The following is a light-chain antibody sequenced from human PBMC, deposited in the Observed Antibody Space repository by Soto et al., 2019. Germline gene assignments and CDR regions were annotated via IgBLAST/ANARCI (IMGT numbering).Light chain of an antibody. Sequence: QTPLTQAPSVSGAPGQRVTISCTGSISNIGAGYDVHWYQQRPGTAPKLLILGNINRPSGVPDRFSGSKSGTSASLAITGLQAEDEGDYYCQSYDSTLSARSVFGTGTKVTVL. CDR1: ISNIGAGYD. CDR3: QSYDSTLSARSV. CDR2: GNI. V-gene: IGLV1-40*01. J-gene: IGLJ1*01.